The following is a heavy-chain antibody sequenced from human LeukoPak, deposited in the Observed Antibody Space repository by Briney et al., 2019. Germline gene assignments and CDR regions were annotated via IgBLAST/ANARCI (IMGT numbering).Heavy chain of an antibody. CDR2: ISSSGSTI. CDR1: GFTFSSYE. J-gene: IGHJ6*03. CDR3: ARVKLDSSGYWYYYYYMDV. D-gene: IGHD3-22*01. V-gene: IGHV3-48*03. Sequence: GGSLRLSCAASGFTFSSYEMNWVRQAPGKGLEWVSYISSSGSTIYYADSVKGRFTISRDNAKNSLYLQVNSLRAEDTAVYYCARVKLDSSGYWYYYYYMDVWGKGTTVTVSS.